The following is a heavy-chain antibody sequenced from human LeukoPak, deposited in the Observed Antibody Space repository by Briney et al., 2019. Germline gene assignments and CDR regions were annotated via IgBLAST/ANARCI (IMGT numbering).Heavy chain of an antibody. D-gene: IGHD2-2*01. CDR3: AREQGVVPAARFDY. V-gene: IGHV3-21*01. CDR2: ISSSSSYI. CDR1: GFTFSSYI. J-gene: IGHJ4*02. Sequence: GGSLRLSCAASGFTFSSYIMNWVRQAPGKGLEWVSPISSSSSYIYYADSVKGRFTISRDNAKNSLYLQMNSLRAEDTAVYYCAREQGVVPAARFDYWGQGTPVTVSS.